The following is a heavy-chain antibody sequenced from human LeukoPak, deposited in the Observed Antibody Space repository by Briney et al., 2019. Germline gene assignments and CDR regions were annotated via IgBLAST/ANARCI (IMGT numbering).Heavy chain of an antibody. CDR2: IYYSGST. CDR3: ASEPAPGYGFDY. V-gene: IGHV4-59*08. CDR1: GGSISSYY. J-gene: IGHJ4*02. D-gene: IGHD4-17*01. Sequence: SETLSLTCTVSGGSISSYYWSWIRQPPGKGLEWIGYIYYSGSTNYNPSLKSRVTISVDTSKNQFSLKLSSVTAADTAVYYCASEPAPGYGFDYWGQGTLVTVSS.